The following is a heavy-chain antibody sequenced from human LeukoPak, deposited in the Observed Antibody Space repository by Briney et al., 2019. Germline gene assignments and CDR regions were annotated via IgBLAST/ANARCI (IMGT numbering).Heavy chain of an antibody. D-gene: IGHD6-13*01. V-gene: IGHV3-23*01. Sequence: TGGSLRLSCAASGFTFSSYAMSWVRQAPGKGLEWASAISGSGGSTYYADSVKGRFTISRDNSKNTLYLQMNSLRAEDTAVYYCARDSSSWSRRNDAFDIWGQGTMVTVSS. CDR3: ARDSSSWSRRNDAFDI. CDR2: ISGSGGST. CDR1: GFTFSSYA. J-gene: IGHJ3*02.